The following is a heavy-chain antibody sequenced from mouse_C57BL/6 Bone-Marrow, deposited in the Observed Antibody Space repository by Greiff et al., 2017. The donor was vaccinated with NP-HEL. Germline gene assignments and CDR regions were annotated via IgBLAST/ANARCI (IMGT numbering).Heavy chain of an antibody. D-gene: IGHD1-1*01. V-gene: IGHV1-81*01. CDR2: IYPRSGNT. Sequence: QVQLQQSGAELARPGASVKLSCKASGYTFTSYGISWVKQRTGQGLEWIGEIYPRSGNTYYNEKFKGKATLTADKSSSTAYMELRSLTSEDSAVYFCAREVITTVVATGDYWGQGTTLTVSS. CDR3: AREVITTVVATGDY. J-gene: IGHJ2*01. CDR1: GYTFTSYG.